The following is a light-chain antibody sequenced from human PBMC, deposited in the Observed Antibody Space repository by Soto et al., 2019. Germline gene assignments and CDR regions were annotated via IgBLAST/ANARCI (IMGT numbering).Light chain of an antibody. CDR3: QQYHNWPA. V-gene: IGKV3-15*01. CDR1: QSVFSS. Sequence: MTQSPATLSVSPGERATLSCRASQSVFSSLAWYQHKPGQAPRLLIYGAATRATGIPARFSGSGSGTEFPPTISSLQSDDIAVDDCQQYHNWPAFGQGTKVDIK. J-gene: IGKJ1*01. CDR2: GAA.